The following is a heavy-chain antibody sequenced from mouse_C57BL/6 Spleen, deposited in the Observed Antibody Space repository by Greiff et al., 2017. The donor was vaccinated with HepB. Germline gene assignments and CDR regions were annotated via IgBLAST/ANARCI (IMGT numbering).Heavy chain of an antibody. V-gene: IGHV5-17*03. D-gene: IGHD2-4*01. Sequence: EVQLVESGGGLVKPGGSLKLSCAASGFTFSDYGMHWVRQAPEKGLEWVAYISSGSSTIYYADTVKGRFTISRDNARNTLYLQMSSLKSEDTAMYYCTREGNIYDYDEAYWGQGTLVTVSA. J-gene: IGHJ3*01. CDR1: GFTFSDYG. CDR2: ISSGSSTI. CDR3: TREGNIYDYDEAY.